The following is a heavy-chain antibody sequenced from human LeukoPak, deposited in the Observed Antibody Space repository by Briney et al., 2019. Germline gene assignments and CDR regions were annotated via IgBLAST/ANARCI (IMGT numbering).Heavy chain of an antibody. CDR2: IYHSGST. J-gene: IGHJ5*02. Sequence: SETLSLTCTVSGYSISSGYYWGWIRQPPGKGLEWIGSIYHSGSTYYNPSLKSRVTISVDTSKNQFSLKLSSVTAADTAVYYCARGEQLVRENWFDPWGQGTLVTVSS. D-gene: IGHD6-13*01. CDR1: GYSISSGYY. CDR3: ARGEQLVRENWFDP. V-gene: IGHV4-38-2*02.